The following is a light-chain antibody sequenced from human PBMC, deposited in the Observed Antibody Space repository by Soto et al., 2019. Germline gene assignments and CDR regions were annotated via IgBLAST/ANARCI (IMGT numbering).Light chain of an antibody. CDR2: GAS. J-gene: IGKJ1*01. CDR3: QQYGSSPWT. Sequence: EIVLTQSPGTLSLSPGERATLSCRASQSVSTNYLAWYQQQPGQAPRLLIYGASSMATGTPDRFSGSGSGTDFTLTISRLEPEDFAVYYCQQYGSSPWTFGQGTKVEIK. V-gene: IGKV3-20*01. CDR1: QSVSTNY.